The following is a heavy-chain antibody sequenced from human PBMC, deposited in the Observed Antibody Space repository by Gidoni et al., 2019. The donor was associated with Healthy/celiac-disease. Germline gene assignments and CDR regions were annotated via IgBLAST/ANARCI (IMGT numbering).Heavy chain of an antibody. CDR1: GFTFSRYS. CDR2: ISSSSSTI. D-gene: IGHD3-16*01. CDR3: AREVWGESMFDY. V-gene: IGHV3-48*02. Sequence: EVQLVESGGGLVQPGGSLRLSCSASGFTFSRYSMNWVRQAPGKGLEWVSYISSSSSTIYYADSVKGRFTISRDNDKNSLYLQMNSLRDEDTAVYYCAREVWGESMFDYWGQGTLVTVSS. J-gene: IGHJ4*02.